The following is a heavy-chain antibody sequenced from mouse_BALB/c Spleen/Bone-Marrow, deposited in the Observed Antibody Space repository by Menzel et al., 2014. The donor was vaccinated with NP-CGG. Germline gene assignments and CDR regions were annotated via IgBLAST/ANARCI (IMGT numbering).Heavy chain of an antibody. V-gene: IGHV1-82*01. CDR2: IYPGDGDT. Sequence: QVQLQQSGPELVKPGASVKISCKASGYAFSSSWMNWVKQRTGQGLEGIGRIYPGDGDTRDNGKFKGKATLTADKSSSTAYMQLSSLTSVDSAVYFCARPLNWDPYAMDYWGQGTSVTVSS. D-gene: IGHD4-1*02. CDR1: GYAFSSSW. CDR3: ARPLNWDPYAMDY. J-gene: IGHJ4*01.